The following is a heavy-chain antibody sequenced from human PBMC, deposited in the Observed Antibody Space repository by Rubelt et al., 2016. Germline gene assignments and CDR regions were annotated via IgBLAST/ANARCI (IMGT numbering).Heavy chain of an antibody. Sequence: QVQLQESGPGLVKPSQTLSLTCTVSGGSISSGGYYWSWIRQPPGKGLEWIGEINHSGSPNYNPSLNSRVLISVDTSKNQFSLKLSSGAAADTAVYYCARVPLPKYYYYGMDVWGQGTTVTVSS. V-gene: IGHV4-30-4*08. CDR3: ARVPLPKYYYYGMDV. J-gene: IGHJ6*02. CDR2: INHSGSP. D-gene: IGHD2-15*01. CDR1: GGSISSGGYY.